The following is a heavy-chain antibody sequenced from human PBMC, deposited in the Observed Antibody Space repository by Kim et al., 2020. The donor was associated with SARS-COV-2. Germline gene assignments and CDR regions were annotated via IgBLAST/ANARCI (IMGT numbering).Heavy chain of an antibody. D-gene: IGHD3-10*01. CDR3: ATLARGVPFDY. CDR1: GFTFSGYS. Sequence: GGSLRLSCTASGFTFSGYSMNWVRQAPGKGLEWVSYISPSSSMIYYADSVKGRFTISRDNAESSLYLQMNSLRDDDTAVYYCATLARGVPFDYWGQGTLVTVSS. CDR2: ISPSSSMI. V-gene: IGHV3-48*02. J-gene: IGHJ4*02.